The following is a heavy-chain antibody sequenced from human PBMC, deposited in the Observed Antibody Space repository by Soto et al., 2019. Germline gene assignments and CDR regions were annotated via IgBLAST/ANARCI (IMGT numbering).Heavy chain of an antibody. CDR1: GFTVSSNY. Sequence: GGSLRLSCSASGFTVSSNYMSWVRQAPGKGLEWVSVIYSGGSTYYADSVKGRFTISRDNSKNTLYLQMNSLRAEDTAVYYCARGLSSSPYYYYGMDVWGQGTTVTVSS. CDR3: ARGLSSSPYYYYGMDV. V-gene: IGHV3-53*01. D-gene: IGHD6-6*01. J-gene: IGHJ6*02. CDR2: IYSGGST.